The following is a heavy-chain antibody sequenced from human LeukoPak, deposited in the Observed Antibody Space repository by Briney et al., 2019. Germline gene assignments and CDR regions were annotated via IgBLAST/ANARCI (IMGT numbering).Heavy chain of an antibody. Sequence: PGGSLRLSCAASGFLFSSYRMNGGRQAPGKGLEWVSYISSSSDNIFYADSVKGRFTISRDNARNSLYLQMNSLRAEDTAVYYCARGVYGAYYFDYWGQGTLVTVSS. J-gene: IGHJ4*02. D-gene: IGHD4-17*01. CDR3: ARGVYGAYYFDY. CDR2: ISSSSDNI. CDR1: GFLFSSYR. V-gene: IGHV3-48*01.